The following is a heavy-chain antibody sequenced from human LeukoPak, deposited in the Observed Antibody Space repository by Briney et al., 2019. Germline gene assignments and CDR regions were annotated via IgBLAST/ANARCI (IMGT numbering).Heavy chain of an antibody. CDR2: MYTGGTT. CDR1: GFTVSGTH. D-gene: IGHD3-16*01. CDR3: AKDEATSGGGLAS. V-gene: IGHV3-53*01. J-gene: IGHJ5*01. Sequence: GGSLRLSCAASGFTVSGTHMSWVRQAPGKGLEWVSAMYTGGTTYYADSVTGRFTVSRDTSGNTLFLHMNNLGAEDTAVYYCAKDEATSGGGLASWGQGTLVIVSS.